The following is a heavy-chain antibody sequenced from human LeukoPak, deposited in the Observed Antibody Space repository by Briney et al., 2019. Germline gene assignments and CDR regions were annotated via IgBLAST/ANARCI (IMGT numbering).Heavy chain of an antibody. D-gene: IGHD2-21*02. CDR1: GGSFSGYY. J-gene: IGHJ4*02. V-gene: IGHV4-34*01. CDR3: ARFSPYCGGDCSYFDY. Sequence: SETLSLTCAVYGGSFSGYYWSWIRQPPGKGLEWIGEINHSGSTNYNPSLKSRVTISVDTSKNQFSLKLSSVTAADTAVYYCARFSPYCGGDCSYFDYWGQGTLVTVSS. CDR2: INHSGST.